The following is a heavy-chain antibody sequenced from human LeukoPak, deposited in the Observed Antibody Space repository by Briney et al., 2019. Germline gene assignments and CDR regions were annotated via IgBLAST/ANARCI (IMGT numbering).Heavy chain of an antibody. CDR2: TYYRSKWYN. Sequence: SQALSLTCAISGDSFSSNSAAWNWIRQSPSRGLEWLGRTYYRSKWYNDYAVSVKSRITINPDTSKNQFSLQLNSVTPEDTAVYYCARELGYYDSSGNPPSLFDYWGQGTLVTVSS. V-gene: IGHV6-1*01. CDR1: GDSFSSNSAA. J-gene: IGHJ4*02. CDR3: ARELGYYDSSGNPPSLFDY. D-gene: IGHD3-22*01.